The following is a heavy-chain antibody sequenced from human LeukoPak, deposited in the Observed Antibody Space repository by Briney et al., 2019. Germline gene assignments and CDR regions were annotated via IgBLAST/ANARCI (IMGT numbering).Heavy chain of an antibody. CDR1: GFTFSSYA. CDR3: ARDHSSSWFDY. V-gene: IGHV3-30*04. J-gene: IGHJ4*02. CDR2: ISYDGSNK. D-gene: IGHD6-13*01. Sequence: PGGSLRLSCAASGFTFSSYAMHWVRQAPGKGLEWVAVISYDGSNKYYADPVKGRFTISRDNSKSTLYLQMNSLRAEDTAVYYCARDHSSSWFDYWGQGTLVTVSS.